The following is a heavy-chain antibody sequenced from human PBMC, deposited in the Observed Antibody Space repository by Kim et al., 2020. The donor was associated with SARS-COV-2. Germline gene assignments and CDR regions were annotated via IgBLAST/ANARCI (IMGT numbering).Heavy chain of an antibody. Sequence: GGSLRLSCAASGFTFDDYAMHWVRQAPGKGLEWVSGISWNSGSIGYADSVKGRFTISRDNAKNSLYLQMNSLRAEDTALYYCAKGGAMGEVFYGMDVWGQGTTVTVSS. J-gene: IGHJ6*02. CDR3: AKGGAMGEVFYGMDV. CDR1: GFTFDDYA. V-gene: IGHV3-9*01. CDR2: ISWNSGSI. D-gene: IGHD1-20*01.